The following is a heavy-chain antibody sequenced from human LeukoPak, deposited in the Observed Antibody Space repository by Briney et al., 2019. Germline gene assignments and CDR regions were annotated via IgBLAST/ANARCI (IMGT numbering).Heavy chain of an antibody. V-gene: IGHV3-23*01. CDR2: ISGSGGST. J-gene: IGHJ4*02. CDR3: ARDTAGIGY. CDR1: GFTFSSYA. Sequence: GGSLRLSCAASGFTFSSYAMSWVRQAPGKGLEWVSAISGSGGSTYYADSVKGRFTISRDNAKNSLYLQMNSLRAEDTAVYYCARDTAGIGYWGQGTLVTVSS. D-gene: IGHD3-10*01.